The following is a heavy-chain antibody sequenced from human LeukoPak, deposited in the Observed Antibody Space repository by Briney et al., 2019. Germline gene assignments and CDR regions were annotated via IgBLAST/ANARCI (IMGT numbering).Heavy chain of an antibody. Sequence: GGSLRLSCVASGFTSSSYGMSWVRQAQEMGLEWVGGISGSGGNTNCADSVKGRFTISRDNSKNTLYLQMNSLRAEDTAVYYCAKDRSCSGGSCYWDYWGQGTLVTVSS. CDR1: GFTSSSYG. J-gene: IGHJ4*02. CDR3: AKDRSCSGGSCYWDY. V-gene: IGHV3-23*01. D-gene: IGHD2-15*01. CDR2: ISGSGGNT.